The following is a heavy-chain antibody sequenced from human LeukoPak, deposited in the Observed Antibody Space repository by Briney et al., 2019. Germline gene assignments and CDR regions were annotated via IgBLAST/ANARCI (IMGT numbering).Heavy chain of an antibody. J-gene: IGHJ3*02. V-gene: IGHV3-66*02. D-gene: IGHD3-22*01. CDR1: GFTVSSNY. CDR2: IYSGGST. CDR3: AREDISGNLWPNDAFDI. Sequence: PGGSLRLSCAASGFTVSSNYMSWVRQAPGKGLEWVSVIYSGGSTYYAGSVKGRFTISRDNSKNTLYLQMNSLRAEDTAVYYCAREDISGNLWPNDAFDIWGQGTMVTVSS.